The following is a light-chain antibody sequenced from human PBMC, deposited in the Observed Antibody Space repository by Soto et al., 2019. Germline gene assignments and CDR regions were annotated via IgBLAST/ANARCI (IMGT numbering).Light chain of an antibody. Sequence: EIVMTQSPATLYVSPGERATLSCRASQSVNSNLAWYQQKPGQAPRLLIYGASTRAPGIPARFGGSGSGTEFTLTISSLQSEDFAVYYWQQYNNWPRWTFGQGTKVEIK. CDR1: QSVNSN. J-gene: IGKJ1*01. CDR3: QQYNNWPRWT. CDR2: GAS. V-gene: IGKV3-15*01.